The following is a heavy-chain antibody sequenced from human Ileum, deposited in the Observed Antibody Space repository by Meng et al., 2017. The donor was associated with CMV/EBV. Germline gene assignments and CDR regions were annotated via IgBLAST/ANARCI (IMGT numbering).Heavy chain of an antibody. Sequence: CGVAFSINSVGWVRQAPGKGLGWVSVIGPSGGSMHCADSVKGRFTVSRGNAKSSLYQQMDGLRAEDTAVYYCVREEWRGADTVGADYWGQGTLVTVSS. J-gene: IGHJ4*02. CDR3: VREEWRGADTVGADY. D-gene: IGHD1-26*01. V-gene: IGHV3-21*01. CDR2: IGPSGGSM. CDR1: GVAFSINS.